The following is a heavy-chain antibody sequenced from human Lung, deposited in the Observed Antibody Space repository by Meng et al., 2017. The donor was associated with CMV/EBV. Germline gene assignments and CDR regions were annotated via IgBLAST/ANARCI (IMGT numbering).Heavy chain of an antibody. CDR3: ARARATGTDTSSPDS. V-gene: IGHV3-30*04. CDR2: VSHHGRNK. Sequence: SCAASGFPFRSYAMHWVRQAPGKGLEWVVVVSHHGRNKYYADSVKGRFTISRDNSKNTLYLHMNSLRAEDSAVFYCARARATGTDTSSPDSWGKGNLV. D-gene: IGHD6-13*01. CDR1: GFPFRSYA. J-gene: IGHJ4*02.